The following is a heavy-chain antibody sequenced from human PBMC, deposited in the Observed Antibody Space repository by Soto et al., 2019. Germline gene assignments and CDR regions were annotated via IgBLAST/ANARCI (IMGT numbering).Heavy chain of an antibody. J-gene: IGHJ4*02. V-gene: IGHV3-30*18. D-gene: IGHD6-13*01. CDR1: GFTFSTYG. CDR3: AKDRSDQLVHYFDH. Sequence: GGSLRLSCAASGFTFSTYGMHWVRQAPGKGLEWVAVISYDVSNKYYADSVKGRFTISRDNSKNTLYLQMNSLTAEDTAVYYCAKDRSDQLVHYFDHWGQGTQVTVSS. CDR2: ISYDVSNK.